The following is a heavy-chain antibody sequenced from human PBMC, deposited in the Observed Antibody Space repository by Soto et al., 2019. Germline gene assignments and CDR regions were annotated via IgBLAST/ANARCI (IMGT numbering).Heavy chain of an antibody. J-gene: IGHJ6*02. CDR3: AAYGDYYYYGMDV. D-gene: IGHD4-17*01. CDR2: IIPILVIA. Sequence: QVQLVQSGAEVKKPGSSVKVSCKASGGTFSSYTISWVRQAPGQGREWMGRIIPILVIANYAQKFQGRVTITADKSTSPAYMELNSLRSEDTAVYYCAAYGDYYYYGMDVWGQGTTVTVSS. CDR1: GGTFSSYT. V-gene: IGHV1-69*02.